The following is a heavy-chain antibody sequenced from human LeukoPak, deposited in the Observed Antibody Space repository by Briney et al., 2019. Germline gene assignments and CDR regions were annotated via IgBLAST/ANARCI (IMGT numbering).Heavy chain of an antibody. Sequence: GGSLRLSCAASGFAVNTKFMHWVRQAPGEGLEWISVIYSGGLTYYADSVEGRFTISRDNSKNTLYLYMNSLRAEDTAVYYCARDEVTSGGGLESWGQGALVIVFS. CDR2: IYSGGLT. CDR3: ARDEVTSGGGLES. J-gene: IGHJ4*02. D-gene: IGHD3-16*01. CDR1: GFAVNTKF. V-gene: IGHV3-53*01.